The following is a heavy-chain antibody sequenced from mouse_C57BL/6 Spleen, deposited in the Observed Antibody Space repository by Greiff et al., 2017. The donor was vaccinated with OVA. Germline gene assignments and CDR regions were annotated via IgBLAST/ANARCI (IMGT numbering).Heavy chain of an antibody. J-gene: IGHJ2*01. CDR3: ARCDDGYPYFDY. V-gene: IGHV3-1*01. D-gene: IGHD2-3*01. Sequence: EVQRVESGPGMVKPSQSLSLTCTVTGYSITSGYDWHWIRHFPGNKLEWMGYISYSGSTNYNPSLKSRISITHDTAKNHFFLKLNAVTTEDTATYYCARCDDGYPYFDYWGQGTTLTVSS. CDR2: ISYSGST. CDR1: GYSITSGYD.